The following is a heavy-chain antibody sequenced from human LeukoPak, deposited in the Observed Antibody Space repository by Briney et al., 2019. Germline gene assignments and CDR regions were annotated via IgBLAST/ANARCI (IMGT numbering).Heavy chain of an antibody. J-gene: IGHJ4*02. Sequence: GGSLRLSCAASGFTLTTNYMSWVRQAPGMGLEWVSIIYAGGSAYYPDSVKGRFSTSRDNSKNTLYLQMNSLRVEDTAVYYCATSDRGYSYGSEHWGQGTLVTVSS. D-gene: IGHD5-18*01. CDR3: ATSDRGYSYGSEH. CDR2: IYAGGSA. CDR1: GFTLTTNY. V-gene: IGHV3-53*01.